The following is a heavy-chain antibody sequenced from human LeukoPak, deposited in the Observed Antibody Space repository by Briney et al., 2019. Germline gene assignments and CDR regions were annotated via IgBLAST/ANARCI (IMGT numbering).Heavy chain of an antibody. V-gene: IGHV4-59*12. CDR1: GGSISSAY. CDR3: ASPRIMITFGGVRRGAFDI. CDR2: LYYGGST. J-gene: IGHJ3*02. D-gene: IGHD3-16*01. Sequence: PSETLSLTCTVSGGSISSAYWSWLRQPPGKGLEWIGYLYYGGSTNYNPSLKSRASIPVDKSRTQLSLKLNSVTAADTAVYYCASPRIMITFGGVRRGAFDIWGQGTMVTVSS.